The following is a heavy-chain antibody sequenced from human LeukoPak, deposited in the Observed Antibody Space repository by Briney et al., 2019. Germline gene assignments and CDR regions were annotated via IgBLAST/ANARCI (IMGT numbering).Heavy chain of an antibody. CDR2: ISGSGGRT. D-gene: IGHD3-22*01. CDR3: AKKIGAPYDSSESYFLFDY. J-gene: IGHJ4*02. CDR1: GFTFSNAW. Sequence: GGSLRLSCAASGFTFSNAWMSWVRQAPGKGLEWVSGISGSGGRTYYADYVKGRFTISRDNSKNTLYLHLDDLRADDTAIYYCAKKIGAPYDSSESYFLFDYWGQGTLVTVSS. V-gene: IGHV3-23*01.